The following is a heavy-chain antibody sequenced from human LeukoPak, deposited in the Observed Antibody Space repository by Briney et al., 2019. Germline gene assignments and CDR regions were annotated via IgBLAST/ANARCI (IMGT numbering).Heavy chain of an antibody. J-gene: IGHJ4*02. D-gene: IGHD6-19*01. CDR1: GFTFSNYG. CDR2: ISYDGSNK. CDR3: ARTNGRSSGWYFDY. V-gene: IGHV3-30*03. Sequence: GGSLRLSCAASGFTFSNYGMHWVRQAPGKGLEWVAVISYDGSNKYYADSVKGRFTISRDNSKNTLYLQMNSLRAEDTAVYYCARTNGRSSGWYFDYWGQGTLVTVSS.